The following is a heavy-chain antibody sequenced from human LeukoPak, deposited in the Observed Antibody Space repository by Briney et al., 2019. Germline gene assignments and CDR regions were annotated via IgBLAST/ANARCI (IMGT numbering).Heavy chain of an antibody. CDR3: ARGGCSGGICYSSWLDP. CDR2: INPNSGGT. J-gene: IGHJ5*02. CDR1: GYTFTDYY. D-gene: IGHD2-15*01. Sequence: ASVKVSFKASGYTFTDYYMHWVRQAPGQGREGMGWINPNSGGTNYAQHFQGRVTMTRDTSISTANMELRRLRPDATAVYYCARGGCSGGICYSSWLDPWGQGTLVTVSS. V-gene: IGHV1-2*02.